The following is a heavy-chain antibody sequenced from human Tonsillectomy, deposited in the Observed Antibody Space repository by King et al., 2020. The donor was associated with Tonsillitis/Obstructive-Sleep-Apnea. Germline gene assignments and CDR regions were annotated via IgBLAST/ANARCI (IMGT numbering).Heavy chain of an antibody. D-gene: IGHD3-22*01. CDR2: IYYSGSP. V-gene: IGHV4-39*01. CDR1: DDSISSSRYY. CDR3: VRHYYYDSSSFDY. J-gene: IGHJ4*02. Sequence: LQLQESGPGLVKPSETLSLTCTVSDDSISSSRYYWGWIRQPPGKGLEWIGSIYYSGSPYYNPSLKSRVTISVDTSKNQFSLKLSSVTAADTAVYFCVRHYYYDSSSFDYWGQGTLVTVSS.